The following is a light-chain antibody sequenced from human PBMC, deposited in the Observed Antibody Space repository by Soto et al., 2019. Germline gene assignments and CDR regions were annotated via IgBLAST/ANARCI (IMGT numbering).Light chain of an antibody. V-gene: IGKV3-15*01. CDR3: QQYNNWPPLT. J-gene: IGKJ4*01. CDR2: GAS. Sequence: EIVMTQSPATLSVSPGERATLSCRAIQSVSSKLAWYQQKPGQAPRLLIYGASTRATGIPARFSGSGSGTEFTLTISSLQSEDFAVYYCQQYNNWPPLTFGGGTKVEIK. CDR1: QSVSSK.